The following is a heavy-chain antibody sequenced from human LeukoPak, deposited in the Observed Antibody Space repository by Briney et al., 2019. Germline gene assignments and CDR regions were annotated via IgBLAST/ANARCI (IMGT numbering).Heavy chain of an antibody. V-gene: IGHV1-2*02. Sequence: GASVKVACKDSGYTFTGYYMHWVRQAPGQGLEWMGWINPNSGGTNYAQKFQGRVTMTRDTSISTAYMELSRLRSDDTAVYYCARDLEYCSSTSCYLNDAFDIWGQGTMVTVSS. D-gene: IGHD2-2*01. J-gene: IGHJ3*02. CDR3: ARDLEYCSSTSCYLNDAFDI. CDR2: INPNSGGT. CDR1: GYTFTGYY.